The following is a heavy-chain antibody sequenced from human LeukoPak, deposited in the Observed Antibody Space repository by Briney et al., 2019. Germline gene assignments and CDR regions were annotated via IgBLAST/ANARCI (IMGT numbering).Heavy chain of an antibody. V-gene: IGHV3-30-3*01. CDR3: ARDPHSSSWYKSLPDY. D-gene: IGHD6-13*01. J-gene: IGHJ4*02. Sequence: GGSLRLSCAASGFTFSNYWIHWVRQAPGKGLEWVAVISYDGSNKYYADSVKGRFTISRDNSKNTLYLQMNSLRAEDTAVYYCARDPHSSSWYKSLPDYWGQGTLVTVSS. CDR2: ISYDGSNK. CDR1: GFTFSNYW.